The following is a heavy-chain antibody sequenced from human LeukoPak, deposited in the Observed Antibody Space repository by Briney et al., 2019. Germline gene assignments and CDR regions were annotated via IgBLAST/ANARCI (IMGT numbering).Heavy chain of an antibody. CDR2: ISAYNGNT. J-gene: IGHJ4*02. CDR3: ARSGAYSSGWSPYYFDY. D-gene: IGHD6-19*01. Sequence: GASVKVSCKASGYTFTSYGIRWVRQAPGQGLEWMGWISAYNGNTNYAQKLQGRVTMTTDTSTSTAYMELRSLRPDDTAVYYCARSGAYSSGWSPYYFDYWGQGTLVTVSS. CDR1: GYTFTSYG. V-gene: IGHV1-18*01.